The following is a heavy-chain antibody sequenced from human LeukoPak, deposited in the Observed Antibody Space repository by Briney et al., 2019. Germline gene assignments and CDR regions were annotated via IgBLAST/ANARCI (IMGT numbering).Heavy chain of an antibody. CDR3: ARDDKDSSGWYLGAFDI. CDR2: IIPILGIA. Sequence: SVKVSCKASGYTFTSYGISWVRQAPGQGLEWMGRIIPILGIANYAQKFQGRVTITADKSTSTAYMELSSLRSEDTAVYYCARDDKDSSGWYLGAFDIWGQGTMVTVSS. V-gene: IGHV1-69*04. J-gene: IGHJ3*02. CDR1: GYTFTSYG. D-gene: IGHD6-19*01.